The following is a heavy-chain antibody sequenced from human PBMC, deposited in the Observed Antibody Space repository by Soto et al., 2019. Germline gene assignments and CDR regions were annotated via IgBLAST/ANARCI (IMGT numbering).Heavy chain of an antibody. V-gene: IGHV3-74*03. CDR3: ATAEVDY. J-gene: IGHJ4*02. Sequence: GGSLRLSCAASGFTFGDYWMHWVRQPPGKGPEWVSRMTGDGRTTQYADSVKGRFTASRDNAKSTLYLQMNSLRAEDTAVYYCATAEVDYWGPGTLVTVSS. CDR2: MTGDGRTT. CDR1: GFTFGDYW.